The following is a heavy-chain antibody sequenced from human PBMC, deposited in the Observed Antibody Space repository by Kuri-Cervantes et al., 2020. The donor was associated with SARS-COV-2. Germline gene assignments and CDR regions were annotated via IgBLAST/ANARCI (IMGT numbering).Heavy chain of an antibody. J-gene: IGHJ5*02. CDR2: IYTSGST. Sequence: SETLSLTCTVSSGSISSYYWSWIRQPAGKGLEWIGRIYTSGSTNYNPSLKSRVTMSVDTSKNQFSLKLSSVTAADTAVYYCAREGHYDFWSGYLGGWFDPWGQGTLVTVSS. D-gene: IGHD3-3*01. CDR3: AREGHYDFWSGYLGGWFDP. CDR1: SGSISSYY. V-gene: IGHV4-4*07.